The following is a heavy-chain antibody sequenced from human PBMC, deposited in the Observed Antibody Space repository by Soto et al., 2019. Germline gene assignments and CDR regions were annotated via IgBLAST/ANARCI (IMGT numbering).Heavy chain of an antibody. CDR1: GGIFSSYA. J-gene: IGHJ4*02. CDR3: ARGGSGYVWFIEF. CDR2: IIPIFGTA. D-gene: IGHD3-22*01. Sequence: QEQLVQSGAEVKKPGSSVKVSCKASGGIFSSYAISCVRQAPGQVLEWMGGIIPIFGTANYGQKFQGRVMISADESTKTAYMVLSSLKSEDTAIFYCARGGSGYVWFIEFWAQVTLVTVSS. V-gene: IGHV1-69*01.